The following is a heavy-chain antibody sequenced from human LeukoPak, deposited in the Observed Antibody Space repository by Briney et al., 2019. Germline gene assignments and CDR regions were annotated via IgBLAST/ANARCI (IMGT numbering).Heavy chain of an antibody. V-gene: IGHV4-59*08. Sequence: SETLSLTCTVSGGSVSSYYWSWIRQPPGKGLEWIGYIYYSGSTDSNPSLKSRVTISVDTSKNRFSLKLSSVTAADTAVYYCARTYCSGGSCPFDYWGQGTLVTVSS. CDR3: ARTYCSGGSCPFDY. CDR1: GGSVSSYY. D-gene: IGHD2-15*01. CDR2: IYYSGST. J-gene: IGHJ4*02.